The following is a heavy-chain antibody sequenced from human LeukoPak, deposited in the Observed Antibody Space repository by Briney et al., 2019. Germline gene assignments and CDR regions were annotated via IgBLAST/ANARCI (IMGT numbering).Heavy chain of an antibody. CDR3: ARGGDRSSWSIDY. V-gene: IGHV4-59*12. Sequence: SETLSLTCTVSGGSISSYYWSWIRQPPGKGLEWIGYIYYSGSTKYDPSLESRVTISVDTSKNQFSLKLKSVTAADTAVYYCARGGDRSSWSIDYWGQGTLVTVSS. CDR1: GGSISSYY. D-gene: IGHD6-13*01. J-gene: IGHJ4*02. CDR2: IYYSGST.